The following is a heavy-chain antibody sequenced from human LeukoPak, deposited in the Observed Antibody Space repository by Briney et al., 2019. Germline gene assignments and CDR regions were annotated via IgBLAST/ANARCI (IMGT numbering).Heavy chain of an antibody. J-gene: IGHJ3*02. V-gene: IGHV4-59*12. Sequence: SETLSLTCTVSGGSISSYYWSWIRQPPGKGLEWIGYIYYSGSTNYNPSLKSRVTISVDTSKNQFSLKLRFVTAADTAVYYCARDSLQYYAFDIWGQGTMVTVSS. CDR1: GGSISSYY. CDR3: ARDSLQYYAFDI. D-gene: IGHD4-11*01. CDR2: IYYSGST.